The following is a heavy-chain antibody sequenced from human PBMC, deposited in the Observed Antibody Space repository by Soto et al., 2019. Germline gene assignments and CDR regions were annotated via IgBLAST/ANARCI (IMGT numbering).Heavy chain of an antibody. CDR3: ARDSPYFDGSGYYPDY. D-gene: IGHD3-22*01. Sequence: EVQLVESGGGLVQPGGSLRLSCAASGFTFSTYSMNWVRQAPGKGLEWISYISSSSTTIYYADSVKGRFTISRDSATNSLYLQMNSLRDEDTAVYYCARDSPYFDGSGYYPDYWGQGTLVTVSS. CDR1: GFTFSTYS. V-gene: IGHV3-48*02. J-gene: IGHJ4*02. CDR2: ISSSSTTI.